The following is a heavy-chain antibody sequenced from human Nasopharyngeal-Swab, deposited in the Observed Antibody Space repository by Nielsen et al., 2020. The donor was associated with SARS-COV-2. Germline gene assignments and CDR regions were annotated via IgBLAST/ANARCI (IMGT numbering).Heavy chain of an antibody. CDR2: FDPEDGET. D-gene: IGHD6-13*01. Sequence: VSVKVSCKVSGYTLTELSMHWVRQAPGKGLEWMGGFDPEDGETIYAQKFQGRVTMTEDTSTDTAYMELSSLRSEDTAVYYCAFRWWRSSWYGDYWGQGTLVTVSS. J-gene: IGHJ4*02. V-gene: IGHV1-24*01. CDR3: AFRWWRSSWYGDY. CDR1: GYTLTELS.